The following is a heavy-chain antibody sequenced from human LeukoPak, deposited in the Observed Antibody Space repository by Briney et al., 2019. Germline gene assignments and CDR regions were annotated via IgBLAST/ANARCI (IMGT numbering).Heavy chain of an antibody. D-gene: IGHD2-2*01. CDR1: GGSISSYY. CDR2: IYTSGST. J-gene: IGHJ5*02. CDR3: ARDIYQTGFDP. V-gene: IGHV4-4*07. Sequence: SETLSLTCTVSGGSISSYYWSWIRQPAGKGLEWIGRIYTSGSTNYNPSPKSRVTMSVDTSKNQFSLKLSSVTAADTAVCYCARDIYQTGFDPWGQGTLVTVSS.